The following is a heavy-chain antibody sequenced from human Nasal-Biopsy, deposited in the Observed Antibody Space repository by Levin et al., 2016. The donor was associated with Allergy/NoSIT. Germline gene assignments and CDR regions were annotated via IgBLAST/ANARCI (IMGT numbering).Heavy chain of an antibody. Sequence: GESLKISCVVSGFDFSPYSMNWVRQAPGKGLEWVSFIDSSRTINYYADSVKGRFTISRDNAKNSVYLQMNSLRADDTAVYYCAKALSASSYDYWGQGTLVTVSS. CDR1: GFDFSPYS. CDR2: IDSSRTIN. CDR3: AKALSASSYDY. J-gene: IGHJ4*02. D-gene: IGHD2-2*01. V-gene: IGHV3-48*04.